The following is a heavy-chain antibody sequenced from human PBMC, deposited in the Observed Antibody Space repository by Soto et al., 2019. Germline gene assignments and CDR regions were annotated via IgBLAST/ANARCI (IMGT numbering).Heavy chain of an antibody. CDR2: IYYSGST. CDR1: GGSISSGGYY. V-gene: IGHV4-31*03. Sequence: SETLSLTCTVSGGSISSGGYYWSWIRQHPGKGLEWIGYIYYSGSTYYNPSLKSRVTISVDTSKNQFSLKLSSVTAADTAVYYCARVHGDSSSIDYWGQGTLVTVSS. J-gene: IGHJ4*02. D-gene: IGHD6-13*01. CDR3: ARVHGDSSSIDY.